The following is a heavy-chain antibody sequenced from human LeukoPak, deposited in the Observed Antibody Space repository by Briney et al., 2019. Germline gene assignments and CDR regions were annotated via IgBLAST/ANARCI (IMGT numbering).Heavy chain of an antibody. Sequence: PGGTLRLSCAASGFTFSSYGMSWVRQAPGKGLEWVSAISGSGGSTYYADSVKGRFTTSRDNSKNTLYLQMNSLRAEDTAVYYCAMGEFTYVYWSQGTLVTVSS. J-gene: IGHJ4*02. V-gene: IGHV3-23*01. CDR1: GFTFSSYG. D-gene: IGHD5-18*01. CDR3: AMGEFTYVY. CDR2: ISGSGGST.